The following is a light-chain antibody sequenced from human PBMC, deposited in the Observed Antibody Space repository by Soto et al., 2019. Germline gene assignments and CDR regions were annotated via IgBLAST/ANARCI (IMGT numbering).Light chain of an antibody. CDR3: QQYSSSRT. CDR1: QSVSSSY. V-gene: IGKV3-20*01. CDR2: GAS. J-gene: IGKJ1*01. Sequence: EIVLTQSPGTLSLSPGERATLSCRASQSVSSSYLAWYQQKPGQAPRLLIYGASNRAAGIPARFSGSGSGTDFTLTISRLEPEDFAVYYCQQYSSSRTFGQGTKVDIK.